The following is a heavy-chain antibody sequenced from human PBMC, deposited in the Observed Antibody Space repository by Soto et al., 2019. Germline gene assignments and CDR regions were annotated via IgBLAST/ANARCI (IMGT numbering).Heavy chain of an antibody. D-gene: IGHD3-22*01. CDR2: INPNSGGT. V-gene: IGHV1-2*02. Sequence: ASVKVSCKASGYTFTGYYMHWVRQAPGQGLEWMGWINPNSGGTSYAQKFQGRVTTTRDTSISTAYMELSRLRSDDTAVYYCARGSTPDYYDSSGYYYFDYWGQGTLVTVSS. J-gene: IGHJ4*02. CDR1: GYTFTGYY. CDR3: ARGSTPDYYDSSGYYYFDY.